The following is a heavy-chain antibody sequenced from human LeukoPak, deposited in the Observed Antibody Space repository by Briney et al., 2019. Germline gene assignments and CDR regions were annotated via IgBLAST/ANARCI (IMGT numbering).Heavy chain of an antibody. J-gene: IGHJ4*02. CDR3: ARGDATITIFGVAKPLDY. Sequence: ALRLSCAASGFTFSSYAMHWVRQAPGKGLEWVAVISYDGSNKYYADSVKGRFTISRDNSKNTLYLQMNSLRAEDTAVYYCARGDATITIFGVAKPLDYWGQGTLVTVSS. CDR2: ISYDGSNK. D-gene: IGHD3-3*01. CDR1: GFTFSSYA. V-gene: IGHV3-30-3*01.